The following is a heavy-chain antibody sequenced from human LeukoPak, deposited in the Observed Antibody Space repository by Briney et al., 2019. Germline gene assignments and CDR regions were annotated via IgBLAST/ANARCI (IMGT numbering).Heavy chain of an antibody. CDR2: IDPSDSYT. Sequence: GESLKISCKGSGYSFASHWIGWVRQMPGKGLEWMGRIDPSDSYTNYSPSFQGHVTISADKSISTAYLQWSSLKASDTAMYYCASTDYYGSGSYYMNFDYWGQGTLVTVSS. CDR3: ASTDYYGSGSYYMNFDY. D-gene: IGHD3-10*01. CDR1: GYSFASHW. V-gene: IGHV5-10-1*01. J-gene: IGHJ4*02.